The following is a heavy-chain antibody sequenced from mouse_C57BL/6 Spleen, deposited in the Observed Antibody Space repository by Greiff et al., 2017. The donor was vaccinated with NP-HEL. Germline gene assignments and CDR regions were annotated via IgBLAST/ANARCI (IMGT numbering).Heavy chain of an antibody. CDR1: GFTFSSYA. V-gene: IGHV5-4*01. J-gene: IGHJ2*01. Sequence: DVKLVESGGGLVKPGGSLKLSCAASGFTFSSYAMSWVRQTPEKRLEWVATISDGGSYTYYPDNVKGRFTISRDNAKNNLYLQMSHLKSEDTAMYYCARDYYYGSSYGSYFDYWGQGTTLTVSS. D-gene: IGHD1-1*01. CDR2: ISDGGSYT. CDR3: ARDYYYGSSYGSYFDY.